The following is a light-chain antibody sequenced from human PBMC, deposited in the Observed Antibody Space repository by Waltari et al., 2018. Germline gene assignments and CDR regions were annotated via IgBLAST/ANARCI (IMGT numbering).Light chain of an antibody. CDR1: QDTSSA. J-gene: IGKJ5*01. V-gene: IGKV1D-13*01. Sequence: AIQLTQSPSPLSGSVGDSVTITCRASQDTSSALAWFQQKPGEAPNRLIYDASNLNNGVPSRFSGSGSGTDFTLTISSLQSEDFATYYCQHFTYDLTFGQGTRLEI. CDR3: QHFTYDLT. CDR2: DAS.